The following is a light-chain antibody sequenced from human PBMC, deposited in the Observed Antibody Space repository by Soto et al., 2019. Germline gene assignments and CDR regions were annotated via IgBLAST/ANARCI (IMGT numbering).Light chain of an antibody. CDR3: QQANSFPIT. CDR1: QDISNY. J-gene: IGKJ5*01. V-gene: IGKV1-12*01. Sequence: DIQMTQSPSSLSASVGDRVTITCQASQDISNYLNWYQQKPGKAPELLIYDASNLESGVPSRFSGSGSGTDFTLTISSLQPEDFATYYCQQANSFPITFGQGTRLEIK. CDR2: DAS.